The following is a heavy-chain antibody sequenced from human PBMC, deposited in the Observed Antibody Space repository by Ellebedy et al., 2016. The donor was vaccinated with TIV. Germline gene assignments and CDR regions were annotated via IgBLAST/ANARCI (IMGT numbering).Heavy chain of an antibody. J-gene: IGHJ4*02. Sequence: ASVKVSCXASGYTFTSYYMHWVRQAPGQGLEWMGIINLSGGSTSYAQKFQGRVTMTRDTSTSTVYMELSSLRSEDTAVYYCARDLWGAYYFDYWGQGTLVTVSS. CDR3: ARDLWGAYYFDY. CDR1: GYTFTSYY. CDR2: INLSGGST. D-gene: IGHD2/OR15-2a*01. V-gene: IGHV1-46*03.